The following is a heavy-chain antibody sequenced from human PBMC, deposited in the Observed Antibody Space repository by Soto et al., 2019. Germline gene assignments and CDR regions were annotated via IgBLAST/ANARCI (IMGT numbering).Heavy chain of an antibody. D-gene: IGHD2-2*01. V-gene: IGHV3-21*01. J-gene: IGHJ2*01. CDR2: INSRGNYI. Sequence: PGGSLRLSCAASGFTFSSYSMHWVRQAPGKGLEWVSSINSRGNYIWYADSVKGRFTISRDNAKSSLYLQMKGLRAEDTAVYYCARAMPPLVAIARYWYFDLWGRGTLVTVSS. CDR3: ARAMPPLVAIARYWYFDL. CDR1: GFTFSSYS.